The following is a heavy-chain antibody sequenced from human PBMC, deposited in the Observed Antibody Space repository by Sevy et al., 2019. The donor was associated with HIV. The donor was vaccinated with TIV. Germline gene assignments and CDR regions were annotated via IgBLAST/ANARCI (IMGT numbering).Heavy chain of an antibody. V-gene: IGHV1-46*01. D-gene: IGHD3-9*01. J-gene: IGHJ4*02. CDR3: ARDSDNYDILTGYYPFDY. CDR1: GYTFTSYY. Sequence: ASVKVSYKASGYTFTSYYMHWMRQVPGQGLEWMGIINPSGGSTSYAQKFQGRVTMTRDTSTSTVYMELSSLRSEDTAVYYCARDSDNYDILTGYYPFDYWGQGTLVTVSS. CDR2: INPSGGST.